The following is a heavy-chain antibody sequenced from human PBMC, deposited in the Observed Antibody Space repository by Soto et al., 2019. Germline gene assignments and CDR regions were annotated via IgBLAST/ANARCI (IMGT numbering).Heavy chain of an antibody. CDR2: FDPEDGET. Sequence: GASVKVSCKVSGYTLTELSLHWVRQAPGKGLEWMGGFDPEDGETIYAQKFQGRVTMTEDTSTDTAYMELSSLRSEDTAVYYCATVGHNWNYGPGGDWFDPWGQGTLVTVSS. CDR3: ATVGHNWNYGPGGDWFDP. J-gene: IGHJ5*02. CDR1: GYTLTELS. V-gene: IGHV1-24*01. D-gene: IGHD1-7*01.